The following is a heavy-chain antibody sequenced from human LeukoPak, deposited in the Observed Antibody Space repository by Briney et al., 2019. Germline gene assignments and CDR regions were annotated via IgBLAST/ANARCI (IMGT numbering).Heavy chain of an antibody. CDR3: ARDFWSGYYSFDY. Sequence: SRVTISVDKSKNQFSLGLSSVTAADTAVYYCARDFWSGYYSFDYWGQGTLVTVSS. J-gene: IGHJ4*02. D-gene: IGHD3-3*01. V-gene: IGHV4-4*02.